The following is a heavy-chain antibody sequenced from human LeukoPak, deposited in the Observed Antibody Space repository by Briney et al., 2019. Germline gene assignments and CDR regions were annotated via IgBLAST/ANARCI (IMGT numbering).Heavy chain of an antibody. CDR1: GYSISSGYY. D-gene: IGHD3/OR15-3a*01. J-gene: IGHJ4*02. V-gene: IGHV4-38-2*02. CDR2: IYHSGNT. Sequence: SETLSLTCTVSGYSISSGYYWGWIRQPPGKGLEWIGSIYHSGNTYYNASLKSQVSISIDTSKNQFSLRLTSVTAADTAVYYCARQTGSGLFILPGGQGTLVTVSS. CDR3: ARQTGSGLFILP.